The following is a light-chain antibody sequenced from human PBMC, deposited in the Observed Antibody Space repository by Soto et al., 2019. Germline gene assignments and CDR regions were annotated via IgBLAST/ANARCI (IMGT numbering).Light chain of an antibody. CDR2: EVN. CDR1: YTDVGAHNF. CDR3: CSYAGSSTWV. V-gene: IGLV2-23*02. J-gene: IGLJ3*02. Sequence: QSALTQPAFVSGSPGQSIPTSCTATYTDVGAHNFVSWYQQLPGEAPKLLISEVNKRPSGVSPRFSGSKSGYTASLTISGLQPEDEADYFCCSYAGSSTWVFGAGTKLTVL.